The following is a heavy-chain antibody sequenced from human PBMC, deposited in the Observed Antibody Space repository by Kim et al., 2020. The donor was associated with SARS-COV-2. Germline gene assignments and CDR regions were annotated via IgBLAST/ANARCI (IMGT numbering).Heavy chain of an antibody. V-gene: IGHV3-33*06. CDR1: GFTFSDFG. D-gene: IGHD3-9*01. J-gene: IGHJ6*02. CDR3: AKPPYDILTDYTADYGMVV. CDR2: IWYDGSNK. Sequence: GGSLRLSCAASGFTFSDFGMHWVRQAPGKGLEWVAVIWYDGSNKYYADSVKGRFTISRDNSENTLFLQMNSLRAEDTAVYYCAKPPYDILTDYTADYGMVVWGQGTTVTVSS.